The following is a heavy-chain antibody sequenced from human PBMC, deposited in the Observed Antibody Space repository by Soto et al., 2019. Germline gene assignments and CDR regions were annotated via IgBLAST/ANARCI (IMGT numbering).Heavy chain of an antibody. D-gene: IGHD4-17*01. CDR3: AKGVTTVVTRHFDY. J-gene: IGHJ4*02. Sequence: GGSLRLSXAASGFTFDDYAMHWVRQAPGKGLEWVSGISWNSGSIGYADSVKGRFTISRDNAKNSLYLQMNSLRAEDTALYYCAKGVTTVVTRHFDYWGQGTLVTVSS. CDR2: ISWNSGSI. V-gene: IGHV3-9*01. CDR1: GFTFDDYA.